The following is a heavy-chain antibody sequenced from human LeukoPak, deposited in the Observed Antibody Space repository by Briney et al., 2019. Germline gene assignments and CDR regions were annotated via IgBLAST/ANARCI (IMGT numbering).Heavy chain of an antibody. D-gene: IGHD3-3*01. V-gene: IGHV1-18*01. CDR2: ISAYNGNT. CDR1: GYTFTSYG. Sequence: ASVKVSCKASGYTFTSYGISWVRQAPGQGLEWMGWISAYNGNTNYARKLQGRVTMTTDTSTSTAYMELRSLRSDDTAVYYCARGRKPQQYYDFWSGYYEGDYWGQGTLVTVSS. J-gene: IGHJ4*02. CDR3: ARGRKPQQYYDFWSGYYEGDY.